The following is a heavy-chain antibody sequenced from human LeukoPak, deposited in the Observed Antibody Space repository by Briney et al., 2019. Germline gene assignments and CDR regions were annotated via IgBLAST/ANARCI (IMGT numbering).Heavy chain of an antibody. V-gene: IGHV3-21*01. CDR1: GFTFSSYG. CDR2: ISSSSSYI. D-gene: IGHD5/OR15-5a*01. Sequence: GGSLRLSCAASGFTFSSYGMNWVRQAPGKGLEWVSSISSSSSYIYYADSVKGRFTISRDNAKNSLYLQMNSLRAEDTAVYYCARDLRQFGNYYYYGMDVWGQGTTVTVSS. CDR3: ARDLRQFGNYYYYGMDV. J-gene: IGHJ6*02.